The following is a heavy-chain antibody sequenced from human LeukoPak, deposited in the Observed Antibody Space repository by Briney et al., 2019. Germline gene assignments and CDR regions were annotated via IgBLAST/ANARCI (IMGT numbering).Heavy chain of an antibody. V-gene: IGHV4-59*08. D-gene: IGHD3-22*01. CDR2: IYSSGSA. CDR3: ARHRDYYDT. J-gene: IGHJ4*01. CDR1: GASINNNF. Sequence: SETLSLTCTVSGASINNNFWTWIRQPPGKGLEWFGYIYSSGSAKYNPSLKSRVIISGDTSKNQISLNLTSVTAADTAVYFCARHRDYYDTWGHGTLVTVSS.